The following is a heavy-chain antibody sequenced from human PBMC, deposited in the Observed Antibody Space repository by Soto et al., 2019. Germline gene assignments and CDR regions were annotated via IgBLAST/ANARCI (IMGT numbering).Heavy chain of an antibody. CDR1: GGSISSGGYY. V-gene: IGHV4-31*03. CDR3: ARAGMVVKRVNWFDP. CDR2: IYYSGST. D-gene: IGHD2-21*01. Sequence: QVQLQESGPGLVKPSQTLSLTCTVTGGSISSGGYYWSWIRQHPGKGLEWIGYIYYSGSTYYNPSLKSRVTISVDTSKNQFSLKLSSVTAADTAVYYCARAGMVVKRVNWFDPWGQGTLVTVSS. J-gene: IGHJ5*02.